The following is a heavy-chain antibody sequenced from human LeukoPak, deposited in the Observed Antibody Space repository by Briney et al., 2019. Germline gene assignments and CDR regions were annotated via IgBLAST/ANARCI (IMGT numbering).Heavy chain of an antibody. Sequence: GASVKVSCKTSGYTFTDYYMHWMRQAPGQGLEWMGWINPNSAGTNYAQKFQGRVIMTRDTSISTAYMELTSLTSVDSAVYYCVRGAVAAAGTMDYWGQGTLVTVSS. CDR2: INPNSAGT. CDR3: VRGAVAAAGTMDY. V-gene: IGHV1-2*02. D-gene: IGHD6-13*01. J-gene: IGHJ4*02. CDR1: GYTFTDYY.